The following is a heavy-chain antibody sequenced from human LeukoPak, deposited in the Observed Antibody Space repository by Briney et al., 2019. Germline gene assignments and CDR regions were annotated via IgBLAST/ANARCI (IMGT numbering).Heavy chain of an antibody. Sequence: GESLKISCKGSGYTIINSWIGWVRQMPGKGLEWMGSIHLGDSDTKYSPSYQGQVTMSVDTSITTAYLQWSSLKASDSAMYFCARLGQYTSSWYKYDYLDYWGQGTQVTVSS. J-gene: IGHJ4*02. CDR2: IHLGDSDT. D-gene: IGHD6-13*01. V-gene: IGHV5-51*01. CDR3: ARLGQYTSSWYKYDYLDY. CDR1: GYTIINSW.